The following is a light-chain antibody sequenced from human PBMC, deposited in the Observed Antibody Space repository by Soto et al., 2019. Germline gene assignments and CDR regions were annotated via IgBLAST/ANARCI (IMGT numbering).Light chain of an antibody. CDR1: QSVLYSSNNKNY. Sequence: DIVMTQSPDSLAVSLGERATINCKSSQSVLYSSNNKNYLAWYQQKPGQPPKLLIYWASTRESGVPDRFSGSGSGTYFTLNISSLQAEDVAVYYCQQYYDAPQNFGQGTKVEIK. CDR2: WAS. V-gene: IGKV4-1*01. CDR3: QQYYDAPQN. J-gene: IGKJ1*01.